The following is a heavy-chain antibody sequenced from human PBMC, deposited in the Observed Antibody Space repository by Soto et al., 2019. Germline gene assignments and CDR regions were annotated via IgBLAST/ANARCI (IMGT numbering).Heavy chain of an antibody. CDR1: GYSFTSYW. CDR2: IDPSDSYT. Sequence: GESLKISCKGSGYSFTSYWISWVRQMPGKGLEWMGRIDPSDSYTNYSPSFQGHVTISADKSISTAYLQMNSLRAEDTAVYYCAKSRPWSSSGYHDYYYYGMDVWGQGTTVTVSS. CDR3: AKSRPWSSSGYHDYYYYGMDV. D-gene: IGHD3-22*01. J-gene: IGHJ6*02. V-gene: IGHV5-10-1*01.